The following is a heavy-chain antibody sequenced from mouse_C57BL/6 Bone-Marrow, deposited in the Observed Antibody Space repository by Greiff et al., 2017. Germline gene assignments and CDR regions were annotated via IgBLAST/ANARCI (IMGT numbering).Heavy chain of an antibody. D-gene: IGHD3-2*02. CDR2: IHPSDSDT. Sequence: VKQRPGQGLEWIGRIHPSDSDTNYNQKFKGKATLTVDKSSSTAYMQLSSLTSEDSAVYYCAIDSSGYVFWGQGTLVTVSA. CDR3: AIDSSGYVF. V-gene: IGHV1-74*01. J-gene: IGHJ3*01.